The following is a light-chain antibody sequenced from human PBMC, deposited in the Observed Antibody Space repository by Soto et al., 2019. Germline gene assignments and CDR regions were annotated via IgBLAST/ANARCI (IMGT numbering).Light chain of an antibody. CDR2: DAS. Sequence: EIVMTQSPGTLSVSPGERATLSCRASQSVRSKLAWYQQKPGQAPRLLIYDASTRATGIPARFSGSGSGTEFTLTLSSLQSEDFAVYYCQQYNIWPHSTFGQGTRLEIK. CDR3: QQYNIWPHST. J-gene: IGKJ5*01. CDR1: QSVRSK. V-gene: IGKV3-15*01.